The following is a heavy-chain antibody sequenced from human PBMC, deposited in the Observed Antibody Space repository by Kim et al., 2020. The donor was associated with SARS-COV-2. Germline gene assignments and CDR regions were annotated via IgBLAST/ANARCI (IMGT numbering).Heavy chain of an antibody. CDR1: GFTFSSYW. V-gene: IGHV3-7*01. J-gene: IGHJ4*02. CDR3: ARDRPGAAPRY. Sequence: GGSLRLSCAASGFTFSSYWMSWVRQAPGKGLEWVANIKQDGSEKYYVDSVKGRFIIPRDNAENSLYLQMNSLRAEDTAVYDCARDRPGAAPRYWGQGTLVTVSS. CDR2: IKQDGSEK. D-gene: IGHD3-10*01.